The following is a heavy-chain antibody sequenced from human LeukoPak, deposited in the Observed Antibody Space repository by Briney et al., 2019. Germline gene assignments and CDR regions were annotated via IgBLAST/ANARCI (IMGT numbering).Heavy chain of an antibody. CDR1: GYTFTSYG. J-gene: IGHJ4*02. V-gene: IGHV1-69*04. Sequence: GASVKVSCKASGYTFTSYGISWVRQAPGQGLEWMGRIIPILGIANYAQKFQGRVTITADKSTSTAYMELSSLRSEDTAVYYCARGGDSSGYAFDYWGQGTLVTVSS. CDR2: IIPILGIA. CDR3: ARGGDSSGYAFDY. D-gene: IGHD3-22*01.